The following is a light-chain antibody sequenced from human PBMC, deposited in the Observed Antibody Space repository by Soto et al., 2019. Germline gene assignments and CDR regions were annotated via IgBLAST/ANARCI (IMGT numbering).Light chain of an antibody. J-gene: IGKJ2*01. CDR2: GAS. Sequence: EIVLTQSPGTLSLSPGERATLSCRASQRVRSSYVAWYQQKPGQAPRLLVYGASTRATGIPDRFSATGSGTDFTLTISRLEPDDFAVYFCQQYGSSPLFTFGQGTKLDI. CDR3: QQYGSSPLFT. V-gene: IGKV3-20*01. CDR1: QRVRSSY.